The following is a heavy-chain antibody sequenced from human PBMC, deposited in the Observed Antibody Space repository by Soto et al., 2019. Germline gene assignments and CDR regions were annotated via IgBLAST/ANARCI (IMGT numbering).Heavy chain of an antibody. CDR1: GFIFNTYD. V-gene: IGHV3-30*03. CDR3: ARAASTWMKLWCLHY. J-gene: IGHJ4*02. CDR2: ISYDGNND. Sequence: QVQLVESGGGVVQPGRSLRLSCAASGFIFNTYDMHWVRQAPGKELEWEAVISYDGNNDYYADSVKGRFTISRDNSKDMMVLPLSRLRGEDTDIYSCARAASTWMKLWCLHYWGQGTLVTVSP. D-gene: IGHD5-18*01.